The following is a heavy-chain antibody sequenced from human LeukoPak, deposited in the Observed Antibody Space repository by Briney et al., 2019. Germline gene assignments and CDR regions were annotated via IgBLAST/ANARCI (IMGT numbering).Heavy chain of an antibody. CDR1: GYTFTAYP. CDR3: ARDSSNWSSFGS. V-gene: IGHV1-2*06. J-gene: IGHJ4*02. D-gene: IGHD6-13*01. CDR2: INPNSGVT. Sequence: ASVKVSCKASGYTFTAYPIHWVRQAPGQGLEWMGRINPNSGVTHYAQKFHGRVTMTKDTSTDTAYMELSSLRSDDTAIYWCARDSSNWSSFGSWGQGTPFTVSS.